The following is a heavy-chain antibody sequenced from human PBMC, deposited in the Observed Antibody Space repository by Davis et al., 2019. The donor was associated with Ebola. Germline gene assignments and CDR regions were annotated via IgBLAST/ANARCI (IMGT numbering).Heavy chain of an antibody. V-gene: IGHV1-2*04. CDR2: INPNSGGT. Sequence: ASVKVSCKASGGTFSNYAIAWVRQAPGQGLEWMGWINPNSGGTNYAQKFQGWVTMTRDTSISTVYMELSSLRSEDTAVYYCARWDGGLDYWGQGTLVTVSS. CDR1: GGTFSNYA. CDR3: ARWDGGLDY. J-gene: IGHJ4*02. D-gene: IGHD3-16*01.